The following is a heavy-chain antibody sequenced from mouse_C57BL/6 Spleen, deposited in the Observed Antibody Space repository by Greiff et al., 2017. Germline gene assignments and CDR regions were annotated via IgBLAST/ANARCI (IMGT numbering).Heavy chain of an antibody. D-gene: IGHD4-1*01. CDR2: TFYSGIT. CDR3: AREGVTGTGYFDV. J-gene: IGHJ1*03. Sequence: VQLKESGPSLVRPSQTLSLTCTVTGFSINSDCYWIWIRQFPGNKLEYIGYTFYSGITYYNPSLESRTYITRDTSKNQFSLKLSSVTTEDTATYYCAREGVTGTGYFDVWGTGTTVTVSS. CDR1: GFSINSDCY. V-gene: IGHV3-3*01.